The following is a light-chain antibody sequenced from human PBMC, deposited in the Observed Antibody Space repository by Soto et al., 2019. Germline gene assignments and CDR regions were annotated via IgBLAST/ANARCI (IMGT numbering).Light chain of an antibody. CDR2: DAS. CDR1: QSVSSY. J-gene: IGKJ1*01. V-gene: IGKV3-11*01. CDR3: QHRM. Sequence: EIVLTQSPATLSLSPGERATLSCRASQSVSSYLAWYQQKPGQAPRLLIYDASNRATGIPARFSGSGSGTDFTLTISSLEPEDFAVYYCQHRMFGQGTKVEIK.